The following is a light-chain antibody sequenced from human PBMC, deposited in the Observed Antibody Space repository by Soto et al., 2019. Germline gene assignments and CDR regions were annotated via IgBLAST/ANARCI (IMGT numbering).Light chain of an antibody. V-gene: IGKV3-20*01. CDR1: QTLSSSY. Sequence: EIVLTQSPGTLSLSPGEGATLSCRASQTLSSSYLAWYQQKPGQAPRLLIYGASTRATGIPDTFSGSGSGTDFTLTISGLEPEDFAVDYCQQYGSSPLYTFGQGNKLEIK. CDR3: QQYGSSPLYT. J-gene: IGKJ2*01. CDR2: GAS.